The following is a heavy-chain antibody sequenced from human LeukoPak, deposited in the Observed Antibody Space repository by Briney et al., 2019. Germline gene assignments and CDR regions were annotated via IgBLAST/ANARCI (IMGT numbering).Heavy chain of an antibody. CDR3: ARDPAVGAFDY. Sequence: PGGSLRLSCAASGFTFDDYAMHWVRQAPGKGLEWVSGISWNSGSIGYADSVKGRFTISRDNAKNSLYLQMNSLRAEDTAVYYCARDPAVGAFDYWGQGTLVTVSS. D-gene: IGHD1-26*01. V-gene: IGHV3-9*01. J-gene: IGHJ4*02. CDR2: ISWNSGSI. CDR1: GFTFDDYA.